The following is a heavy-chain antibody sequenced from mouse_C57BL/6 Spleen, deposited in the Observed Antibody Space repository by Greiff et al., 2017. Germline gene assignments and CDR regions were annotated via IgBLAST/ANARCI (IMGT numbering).Heavy chain of an antibody. CDR1: GYTFTDYY. CDR2: LFPGSGST. CDR3: ARGGNYDGYFYCAFDY. J-gene: IGHJ4*01. D-gene: IGHD2-3*01. V-gene: IGHV1-75*01. Sequence: VQLVEPGPELVKPGASVKISCKASGYTFTDYYINWVKQRPGQGLEWIGCLFPGSGSTYYNEKFKGKATLTVDKSSSTAYMLLSSLTSEDSAVYFCARGGNYDGYFYCAFDYWGQGTSVTVSS.